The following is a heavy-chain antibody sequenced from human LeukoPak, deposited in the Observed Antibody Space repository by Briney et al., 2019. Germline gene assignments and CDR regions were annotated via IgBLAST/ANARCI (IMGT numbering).Heavy chain of an antibody. J-gene: IGHJ5*02. CDR2: IKTDGSEK. CDR3: ARDYTGYFP. D-gene: IGHD3-9*01. CDR1: GFTFSSYW. V-gene: IGHV3-7*03. Sequence: GGSLRLSREASGFTFSSYWMSWVRQAPGKGLEWVANIKTDGSEKYYVDSVKGRFTISRDNAKNSLYLQMNSLRAEDTAVYYCARDYTGYFPWGQGTLVTVSS.